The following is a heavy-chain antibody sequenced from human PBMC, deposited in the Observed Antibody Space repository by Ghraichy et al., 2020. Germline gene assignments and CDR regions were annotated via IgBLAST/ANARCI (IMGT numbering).Heavy chain of an antibody. CDR2: IYYSGST. CDR1: GGSISSSSYY. Sequence: SETLSLTCTVSGGSISSSSYYWGWIRQPPGKGLEWIGSIYYSGSTYYNPSLKSRVTISVDTSKNQFSLKLSSVTAADTAVYYCASLPLNPDRVHYDFWSGYYDYWGQGTLVTVSS. V-gene: IGHV4-39*01. J-gene: IGHJ4*02. CDR3: ASLPLNPDRVHYDFWSGYYDY. D-gene: IGHD3-3*01.